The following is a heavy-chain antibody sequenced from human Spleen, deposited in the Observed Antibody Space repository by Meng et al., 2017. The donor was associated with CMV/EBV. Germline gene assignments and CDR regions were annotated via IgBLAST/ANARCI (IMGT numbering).Heavy chain of an antibody. CDR1: GYSVTSYW. J-gene: IGHJ4*02. CDR2: IYPGDSDT. CDR3: ARPPYSGSYYVGY. V-gene: IGHV5-51*01. D-gene: IGHD1-26*01. Sequence: KGAGYSVTSYWIGCVRQMPGKGLEWMGIIYPGDSDTRDSPSFQGQVTISADKSISTAYLQWSSLKASDTAMYYCARPPYSGSYYVGYWGQGTLVTVSS.